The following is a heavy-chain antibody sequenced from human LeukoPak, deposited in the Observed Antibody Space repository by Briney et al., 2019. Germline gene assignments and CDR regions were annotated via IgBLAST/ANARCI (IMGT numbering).Heavy chain of an antibody. CDR2: ISGSGGST. D-gene: IGHD3-10*01. V-gene: IGHV3-23*01. J-gene: IGHJ4*02. CDR1: GFTFSSYA. CDR3: AKVRGGLYYYGSGSYYMNY. Sequence: GGSLRLSCAASGFTFSSYAMSWVRQAPGKGLGWVSAISGSGGSTYYADSVKGRFTISRDNSKNTLYLQMNSLRAEDTAVYYCAKVRGGLYYYGSGSYYMNYWGQGTLVTVSS.